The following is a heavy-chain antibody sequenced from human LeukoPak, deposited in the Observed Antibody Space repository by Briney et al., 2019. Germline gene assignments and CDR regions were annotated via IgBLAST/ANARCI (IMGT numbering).Heavy chain of an antibody. CDR3: AELGITMIGGV. CDR2: IKEDGSEK. CDR1: GFTFSSYE. J-gene: IGHJ6*04. D-gene: IGHD3-10*02. V-gene: IGHV3-7*01. Sequence: PGGSLRLSCAASGFTFSSYEMNWVRQAPGKGLEWVANIKEDGSEKFHVGSLRGRFTISRDNAKNSLYLQMNSLRAEDTAVYYCAELGITMIGGVWGKGTTVTISS.